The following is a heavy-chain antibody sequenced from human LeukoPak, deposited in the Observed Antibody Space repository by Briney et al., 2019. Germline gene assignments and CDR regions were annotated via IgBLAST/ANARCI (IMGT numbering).Heavy chain of an antibody. Sequence: SQTLSLTCTVSGGSISSGSYYWSWIRQPVGKGLEWIGRIYTSGSTNYNPSLKSRVTISVDTSKNQFSLKLSSVTAADTAVYYCARDRGGLSPYFDYWGQGTLVTVSS. CDR3: ARDRGGLSPYFDY. CDR1: GGSISSGSYY. V-gene: IGHV4-61*02. J-gene: IGHJ4*02. CDR2: IYTSGST. D-gene: IGHD3-16*01.